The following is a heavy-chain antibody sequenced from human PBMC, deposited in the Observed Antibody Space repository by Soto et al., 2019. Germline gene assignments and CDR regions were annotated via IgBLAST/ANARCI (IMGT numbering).Heavy chain of an antibody. J-gene: IGHJ4*02. V-gene: IGHV4-4*07. CDR2: IYTSGRT. Sequence: SETLSLTCTVSGGSISPYYWSWIRQPAGKGLEWIGRIYTSGRTNYSPSPKSRLTMSVDTSKNHFSLKLSSVTAADTAVYYCARSDNSGYSPHDSWGQGTLVTVSS. CDR1: GGSISPYY. CDR3: ARSDNSGYSPHDS. D-gene: IGHD5-12*01.